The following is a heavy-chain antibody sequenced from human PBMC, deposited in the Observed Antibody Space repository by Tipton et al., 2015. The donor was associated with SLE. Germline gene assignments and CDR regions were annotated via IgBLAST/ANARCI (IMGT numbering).Heavy chain of an antibody. J-gene: IGHJ4*02. CDR1: GVSISSSY. D-gene: IGHD1-26*01. V-gene: IGHV4-4*07. CDR3: ARSGVY. CDR2: IYTSGAT. Sequence: TLSLTCNVSGVSISSSYWSWIRQPAGKGLEWIGRIYTSGATDDNPSLKSRVTMSVDTSKNQFSLMVSSVTAADTALYYCARSGVYWGQGTLVTVSS.